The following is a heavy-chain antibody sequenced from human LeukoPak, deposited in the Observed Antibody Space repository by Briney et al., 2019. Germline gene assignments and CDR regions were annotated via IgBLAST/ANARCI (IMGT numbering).Heavy chain of an antibody. D-gene: IGHD1-26*01. Sequence: GGSLRLSCTASGFTLSSYEMSWIRQAPGKGLEWVSSIDYSGGDTHYADSVKGRFTISRDNSKNTLYLQLSSLRGDDTAVYFCARAFIVGATPFDYWGQGTLVTVSS. J-gene: IGHJ4*02. CDR2: IDYSGGDT. V-gene: IGHV3-23*01. CDR3: ARAFIVGATPFDY. CDR1: GFTLSSYE.